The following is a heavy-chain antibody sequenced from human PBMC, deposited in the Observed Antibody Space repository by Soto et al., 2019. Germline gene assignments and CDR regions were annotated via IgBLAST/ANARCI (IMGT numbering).Heavy chain of an antibody. Sequence: DVQLVESGGGLVQPGGSLRLSCAASGLTSIQTYMGWVRQAPGKGLEWVSLLSSGDTTYYADSVKGRFTISRDNSRSTLYLQMNSLRAEDTVMYYCASSRGTYNDFWGQGTLVTVSS. D-gene: IGHD3-16*01. J-gene: IGHJ4*02. CDR2: LSSGDTT. CDR1: GLTSIQTY. CDR3: ASSRGTYNDF. V-gene: IGHV3-66*01.